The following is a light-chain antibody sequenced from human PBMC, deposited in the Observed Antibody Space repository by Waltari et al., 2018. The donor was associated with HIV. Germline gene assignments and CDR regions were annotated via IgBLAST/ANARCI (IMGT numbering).Light chain of an antibody. Sequence: QSALTQPASVSGSLGQSVNMSCSGSDSDVGKYDFVSWYQHNPDQAPHLSIYDVNTRPAGVSLRFSGSKSGNTASLTISGLQAEDEADYYCCSYAGGPFVFGSGT. CDR1: DSDVGKYDF. J-gene: IGLJ1*01. V-gene: IGLV2-23*02. CDR2: DVN. CDR3: CSYAGGPFV.